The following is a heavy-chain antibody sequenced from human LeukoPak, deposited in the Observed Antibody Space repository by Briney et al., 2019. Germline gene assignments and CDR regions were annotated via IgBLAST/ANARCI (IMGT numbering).Heavy chain of an antibody. CDR2: IYYSGST. V-gene: IGHV4-59*08. D-gene: IGHD5-18*01. CDR3: ARRYSYGSADY. CDR1: GGSISSYY. Sequence: PSETLSLTCTVSGGSISSYYWSWIRQPPGKGLEWIGYIYYSGSTNYNPSLKSRVTISVDTSKNQFSLKLSSVTAADTAVYYCARRYSYGSADYWGQGTLVTVSS. J-gene: IGHJ4*02.